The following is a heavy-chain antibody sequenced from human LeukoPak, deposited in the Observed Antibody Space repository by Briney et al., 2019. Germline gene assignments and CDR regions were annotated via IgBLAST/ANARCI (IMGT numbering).Heavy chain of an antibody. Sequence: PGGSLILSCAASGFTFSRYAMHWVRQGPGKGLEWVAYIAHHGSNNYYADSVKGRFSISRDNSKRTLYLQMNSLRADDTAVYYCAKDGSWSCTDWGQGTLVTVSS. J-gene: IGHJ4*02. CDR1: GFTFSRYA. CDR3: AKDGSWSCTD. D-gene: IGHD2-8*02. V-gene: IGHV3-30*02. CDR2: IAHHGSNN.